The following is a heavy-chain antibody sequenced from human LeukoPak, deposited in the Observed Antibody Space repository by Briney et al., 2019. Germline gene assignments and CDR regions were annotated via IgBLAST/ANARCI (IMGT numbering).Heavy chain of an antibody. Sequence: GGSLRLSCAASGFTFSDHYMDWVRQAPGKGLEWVGRTRNKANSYTTEYAASVKGRFTISRDDSKNSLYLQMNSLKTEDTAVYYCARDHYYYYYMDVWGKGTTVTVSS. V-gene: IGHV3-72*01. CDR1: GFTFSDHY. CDR3: ARDHYYYYYMDV. J-gene: IGHJ6*03. CDR2: TRNKANSYTT.